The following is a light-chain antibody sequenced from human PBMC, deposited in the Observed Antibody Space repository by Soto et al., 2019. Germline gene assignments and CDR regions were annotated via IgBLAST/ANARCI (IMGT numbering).Light chain of an antibody. CDR1: QSVASTY. V-gene: IGKV3-20*01. CDR2: GPS. J-gene: IGKJ5*01. CDR3: HQYAGSPT. Sequence: EIVLTQSPGTLSLSPGERATLSCWASQSVASTYLGWYQQKPGQAPRLLIYGPSSRATGIPDRFSGSGSVTDFSLTISMLEPEDFALYYCHQYAGSPTFGQGTRLEIK.